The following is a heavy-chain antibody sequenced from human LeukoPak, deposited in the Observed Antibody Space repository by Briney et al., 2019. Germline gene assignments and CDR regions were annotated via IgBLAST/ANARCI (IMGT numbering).Heavy chain of an antibody. Sequence: GGSLRLSCEASGFTFRSYWMHWVRQAPGKGLEWVSVTYSNGRTYYADSVKGRFTISRDISKNTLYLQMNSLRAEDTAVYYCARVLSGRGSLYDYYYYMDVWGKGTTVTISS. J-gene: IGHJ6*03. CDR1: GFTFRSYW. CDR2: TYSNGRT. V-gene: IGHV3-53*01. D-gene: IGHD3-10*01. CDR3: ARVLSGRGSLYDYYYYMDV.